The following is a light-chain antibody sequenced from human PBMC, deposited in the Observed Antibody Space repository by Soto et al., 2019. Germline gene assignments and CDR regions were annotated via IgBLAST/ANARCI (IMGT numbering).Light chain of an antibody. CDR2: GAS. J-gene: IGKJ1*01. CDR3: QQYDSSPRT. Sequence: EVVMTQSPATLSVSPGERATLSCRASQSVNANLAWYQQKPGQAPRLLIHGASSRATGIPDRFSGSGSGTDFTLTISRLEPEDFAVYYCQQYDSSPRTFGQGTKVEIK. V-gene: IGKV3-20*01. CDR1: QSVNAN.